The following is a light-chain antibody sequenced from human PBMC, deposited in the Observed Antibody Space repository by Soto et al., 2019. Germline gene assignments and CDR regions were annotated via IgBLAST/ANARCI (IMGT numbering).Light chain of an antibody. V-gene: IGKV2-28*01. CDR3: MQALQTAQLT. CDR1: QSLLHSTGYNY. Sequence: DIVMTQSPLSLPVTPGEPASISCRSSQSLLHSTGYNYLDWYLQKPGQSPQLLIYLGSNRASGVHDRSRGSGSGTDFTLKISRLEAEDVGVYYCMQALQTAQLTFGGGTKVEIK. CDR2: LGS. J-gene: IGKJ4*01.